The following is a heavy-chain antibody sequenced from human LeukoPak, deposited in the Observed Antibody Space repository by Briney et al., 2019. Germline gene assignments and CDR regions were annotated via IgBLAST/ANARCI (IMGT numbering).Heavy chain of an antibody. V-gene: IGHV4-31*03. Sequence: PSETLSLTCTVCGGSISRGGFYWSWIRQHPGKGLEWIGYIYYNGNTYYSPSLKSRVTIFMDTSKNQFSLRLRSVTDADTAVYYCARGRKFYNWNIFDYWGQGTLVTVSS. D-gene: IGHD1-20*01. CDR3: ARGRKFYNWNIFDY. J-gene: IGHJ4*02. CDR2: IYYNGNT. CDR1: GGSISRGGFY.